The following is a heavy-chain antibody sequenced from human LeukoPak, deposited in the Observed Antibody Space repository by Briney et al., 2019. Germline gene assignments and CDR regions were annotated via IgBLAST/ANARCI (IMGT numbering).Heavy chain of an antibody. CDR2: IGTAGNT. CDR3: ARSKSYSSGWTDFDC. CDR1: GFTFSSHD. V-gene: IGHV3-13*01. D-gene: IGHD6-19*01. J-gene: IGHJ4*02. Sequence: GGSLRLSCAASGFTFSSHDMHWVRQPTGKGLEWVTVIGTAGNTYYKASVKGRFTISRENAKNSLYLQMDNLRAEDTAVYYCARSKSYSSGWTDFDCWGQGTLVTVSS.